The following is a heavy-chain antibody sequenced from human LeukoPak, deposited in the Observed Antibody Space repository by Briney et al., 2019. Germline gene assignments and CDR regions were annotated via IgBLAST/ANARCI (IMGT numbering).Heavy chain of an antibody. J-gene: IGHJ4*02. CDR1: RFTFSTYG. V-gene: IGHV3-30*18. CDR3: AKDRVTAAGYYFDY. Sequence: GRSLRLSCAASRFTFSTYGMHWVRQAPGKGLEWVAVISYDGSNKYYADSVKGRFTMSRDNSKNTLYLQMTSPRAEDTAVYYCAKDRVTAAGYYFDYWGQGTLVTVSS. CDR2: ISYDGSNK. D-gene: IGHD6-13*01.